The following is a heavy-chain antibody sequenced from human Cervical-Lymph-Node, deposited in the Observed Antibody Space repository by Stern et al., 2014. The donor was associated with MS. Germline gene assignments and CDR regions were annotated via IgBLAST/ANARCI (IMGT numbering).Heavy chain of an antibody. CDR2: INNYNGNT. D-gene: IGHD1-26*01. CDR3: ARDPNTYSWTYYRFDY. CDR1: GYTFSSYG. V-gene: IGHV1-18*01. J-gene: IGHJ4*02. Sequence: VQLVQSGPEVKKPGASVKVSCKASGYTFSSYGISWVRQAPGQGLEWMGWINNYNGNTNSAQHVQRRVTITTDTSTTTAYIDTRSLRSDDTAVYYCARDPNTYSWTYYRFDYWGQGTLVTVSS.